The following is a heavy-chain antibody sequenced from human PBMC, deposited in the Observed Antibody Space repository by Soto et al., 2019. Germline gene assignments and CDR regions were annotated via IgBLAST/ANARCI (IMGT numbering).Heavy chain of an antibody. CDR2: ISSRSSEI. CDR3: ARGDGAVGAAIDI. J-gene: IGHJ4*02. Sequence: GGSLRLSCVVSGFTFSDHYMNWVRQAPGKGLQWVAYISSRSSEINYADPVKGRFTISRGNAKNSVFLHMTSLTAEDTGVYFCARGDGAVGAAIDIWGQGTLVTVSS. D-gene: IGHD2-15*01. CDR1: GFTFSDHY. V-gene: IGHV3-11*06.